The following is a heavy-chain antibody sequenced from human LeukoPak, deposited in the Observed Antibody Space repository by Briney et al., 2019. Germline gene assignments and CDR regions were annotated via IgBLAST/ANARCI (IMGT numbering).Heavy chain of an antibody. CDR3: ARDSASTVTTY. J-gene: IGHJ4*02. CDR2: ISSSSGYI. CDR1: GFTFSSYS. V-gene: IGHV3-21*01. D-gene: IGHD4-11*01. Sequence: GGSLRHSCAASGFTFSSYSMNWVRQAPGKGLEWVSSISSSSGYIYCADSVKGRFTISRDNAKNSLSLQMNSLRAEDTAVYYCARDSASTVTTYWGQGTLVTVSS.